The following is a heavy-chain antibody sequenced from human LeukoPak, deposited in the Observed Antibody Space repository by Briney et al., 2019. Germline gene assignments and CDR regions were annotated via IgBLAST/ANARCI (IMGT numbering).Heavy chain of an antibody. V-gene: IGHV4-39*01. CDR1: GASISSSTYY. CDR3: ARVRPETLSPLAFDI. Sequence: PSETLSLTCTVSGASISSSTYYCGWIRRPPGKGLEWIVSMYYSGSTYYNPSLKSRVTISVDTSQHQFSLTLSSVTAADTAVYYCARVRPETLSPLAFDIWGQGTMVTVSS. D-gene: IGHD1-14*01. J-gene: IGHJ3*02. CDR2: MYYSGST.